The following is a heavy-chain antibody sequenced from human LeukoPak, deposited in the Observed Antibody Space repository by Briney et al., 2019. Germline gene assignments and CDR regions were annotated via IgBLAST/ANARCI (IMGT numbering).Heavy chain of an antibody. D-gene: IGHD6-13*01. V-gene: IGHV4-59*01. Sequence: SETLSLTCTVSGGSISNYHWSWIRQPPGKGLGWIGYIYYRGSTKYNPSLESRVTISVDMSKNQFSLKLNSVTAADTAVYYCATGPRSFADYWGQGTLVTVSS. CDR1: GGSISNYH. J-gene: IGHJ4*02. CDR2: IYYRGST. CDR3: ATGPRSFADY.